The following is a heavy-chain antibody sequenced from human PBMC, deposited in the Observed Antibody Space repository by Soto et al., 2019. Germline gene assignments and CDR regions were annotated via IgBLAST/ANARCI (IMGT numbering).Heavy chain of an antibody. J-gene: IGHJ4*02. D-gene: IGHD3-3*01. Sequence: EVQLVESGGGLVKPGGSLRLSCAASGFTFSNAWMNWVRQAPGKGLEWVGRIRSNADGGTADYAAPVKGRFTFSRDDSPNTLFLQMNSLETEDTAVYFCTTSISGLVTGHWGQGTLVTVSS. CDR3: TTSISGLVTGH. CDR1: GFTFSNAW. CDR2: IRSNADGGTA. V-gene: IGHV3-15*07.